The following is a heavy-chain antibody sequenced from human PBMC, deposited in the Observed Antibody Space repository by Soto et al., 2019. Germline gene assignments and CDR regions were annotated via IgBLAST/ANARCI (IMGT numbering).Heavy chain of an antibody. CDR3: ARVSDSGGSCYLTSRYNYYFMDV. Sequence: PSETLSLTCAVHGASFSGYYWSWVRQSPGKGLEWIGEITHNGTDNNSSSLKSRVTISEDTSKNHFFLSLRSVTDADTGVYYFARVSDSGGSCYLTSRYNYYFMDVWGQGTTVTVSS. D-gene: IGHD2-15*01. CDR2: ITHNGTD. CDR1: GASFSGYY. J-gene: IGHJ6*02. V-gene: IGHV4-34*01.